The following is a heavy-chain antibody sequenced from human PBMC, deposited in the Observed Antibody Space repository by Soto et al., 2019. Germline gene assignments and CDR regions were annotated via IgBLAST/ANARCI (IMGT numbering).Heavy chain of an antibody. D-gene: IGHD1-26*01. CDR1: GGPIASSSYY. CDR2: IYYSGIT. CDR3: ARQYSAYNS. V-gene: IGHV4-39*01. Sequence: SETLSLTCTVSGGPIASSSYYWGWIRQPPGKGLEWIGSIYYSGITYYNPSLKSRVTISVDTSKNQFSLKLSSVTAADTAVFFCARQYSAYNSWGQGTLVTVSS. J-gene: IGHJ4*02.